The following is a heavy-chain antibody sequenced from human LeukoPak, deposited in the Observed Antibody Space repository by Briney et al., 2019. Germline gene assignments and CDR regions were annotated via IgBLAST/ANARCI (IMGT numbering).Heavy chain of an antibody. CDR1: GGSFSGYY. D-gene: IGHD3-22*01. V-gene: IGHV4-34*01. CDR3: ATLLLHDAFDI. Sequence: SETLSLTCAVYGGSFSGYYWSWIRQPPGKGLEWIGEINHSGSTNYNPSLKSRVTISVDTSENQFSLKLSSVTAADTAVYYCATLLLHDAFDIWGQGTMVTVSS. CDR2: INHSGST. J-gene: IGHJ3*02.